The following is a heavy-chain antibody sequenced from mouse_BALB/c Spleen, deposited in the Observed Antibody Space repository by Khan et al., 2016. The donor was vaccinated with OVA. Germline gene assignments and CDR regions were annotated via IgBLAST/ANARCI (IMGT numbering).Heavy chain of an antibody. D-gene: IGHD4-1*01. Sequence: EVQLLETGGDLVKPGGSLKLSCVASGFTFSSYSMSWVRQTPDKRLEWVATISSDGDYTYFPDSVKGRFTISRDNAKNTLNLQMSSLKSEDTALYYCASHLTGSFAYWGQGTLVTVSA. CDR3: ASHLTGSFAY. CDR1: GFTFSSYS. V-gene: IGHV5-6*01. J-gene: IGHJ3*01. CDR2: ISSDGDYT.